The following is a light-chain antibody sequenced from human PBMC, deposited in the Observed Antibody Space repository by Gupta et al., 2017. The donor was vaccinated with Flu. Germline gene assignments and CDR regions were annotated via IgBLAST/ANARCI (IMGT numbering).Light chain of an antibody. CDR2: GNS. J-gene: IGLJ3*02. CDR1: TSNIGAGYD. Sequence: VTISCSASTSNIGAGYDVHWYHQLPGTAPKLLIYGNSNRPSGVPDRFSGSKSGTSASLAITGLQAEDEADYYCQSYDSSLSGWVFGGGTKLTVL. CDR3: QSYDSSLSGWV. V-gene: IGLV1-40*01.